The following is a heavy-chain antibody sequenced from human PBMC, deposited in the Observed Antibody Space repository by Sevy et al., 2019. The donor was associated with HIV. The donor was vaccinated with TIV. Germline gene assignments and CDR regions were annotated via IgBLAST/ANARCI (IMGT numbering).Heavy chain of an antibody. J-gene: IGHJ4*02. CDR2: IYTSGST. CDR1: GGSISSYY. Sequence: SETLSLTCIVSGGSISSYYWSWIRQPAGKGLEWIGRIYTSGSTNYNPSLKSRVTMSVDTSKNQFSLKLSSVTAADTAVYYCARESDYVWGSYRYGNFDYWGQGTLVTVSS. V-gene: IGHV4-4*07. CDR3: ARESDYVWGSYRYGNFDY. D-gene: IGHD3-16*02.